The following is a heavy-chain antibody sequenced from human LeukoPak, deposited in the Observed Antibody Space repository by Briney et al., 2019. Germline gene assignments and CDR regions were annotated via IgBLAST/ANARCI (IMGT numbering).Heavy chain of an antibody. Sequence: GGSLRLSCEAYGLTFSSYAMTWVRQAPGKGLEWVSSISSSGGSTYYADSVRGRFTISRDNSKNTLYLQMNSLRAEDTAIYYCAKDLVTGSLDYWGQGTLVTVSS. D-gene: IGHD3-10*01. CDR2: ISSSGGST. V-gene: IGHV3-23*01. CDR3: AKDLVTGSLDY. J-gene: IGHJ4*02. CDR1: GLTFSSYA.